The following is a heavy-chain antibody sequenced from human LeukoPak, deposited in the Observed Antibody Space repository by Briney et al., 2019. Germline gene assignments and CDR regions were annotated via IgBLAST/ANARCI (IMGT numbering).Heavy chain of an antibody. J-gene: IGHJ4*02. CDR3: ARVEDYDILTGFDY. V-gene: IGHV3-21*01. CDR1: GFTFSSYS. CDR2: ISSSPYI. Sequence: GGSLRLSCAASGFTFSSYSMNWVRQAPGEGLEWVASISSSPYIYYTDSVKGRFTISRDNAKNSLYLQMNSLRAEDTAVYYCARVEDYDILTGFDYWGQGTLVTVSS. D-gene: IGHD3-9*01.